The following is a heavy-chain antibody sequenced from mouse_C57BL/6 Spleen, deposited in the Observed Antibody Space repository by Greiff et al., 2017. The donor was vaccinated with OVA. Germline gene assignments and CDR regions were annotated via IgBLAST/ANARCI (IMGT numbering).Heavy chain of an antibody. J-gene: IGHJ2*01. CDR1: GYAFSSSW. CDR2: IYPGDGDT. CDR3: ARPYSNYFYYFDY. Sequence: VKLQESGPELVKPGASVKISCKASGYAFSSSWMNWVKQRPGKGLEWIGRIYPGDGDTNYNGKFKGKATLTADKSSSTAYMQLSSLTSEDSAVYFCARPYSNYFYYFDYWGQGTTLTVSS. V-gene: IGHV1-82*01. D-gene: IGHD2-5*01.